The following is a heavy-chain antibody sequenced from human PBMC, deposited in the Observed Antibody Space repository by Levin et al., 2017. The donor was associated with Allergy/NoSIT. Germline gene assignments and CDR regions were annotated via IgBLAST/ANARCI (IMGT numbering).Heavy chain of an antibody. CDR1: GFTFSSYW. CDR3: ARGYYDTSTYTASI. Sequence: PSGGSLRLSCAASGFTFSSYWMHWVRQAPGKGLMWVSRINSDESRTNYADSVKGRFTISRDNAKNTLYLQMNSLRAEDTAVYYCARGYYDTSTYTASIWGQGTLVTVSS. J-gene: IGHJ4*02. V-gene: IGHV3-74*01. CDR2: INSDESRT. D-gene: IGHD3-22*01.